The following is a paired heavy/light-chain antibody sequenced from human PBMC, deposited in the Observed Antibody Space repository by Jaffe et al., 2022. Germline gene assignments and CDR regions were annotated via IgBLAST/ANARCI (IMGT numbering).Heavy chain of an antibody. V-gene: IGHV3-30*02. CDR2: IRYDGSNK. CDR1: GFTFSSYG. CDR3: ARNRRITMVQGGQRSGDYYYYYMDV. Sequence: QVQLVESGGGVVQPGGSLRLSCAASGFTFSSYGMHWVRQAPGKGLEWVAFIRYDGSNKYYADSVKGRFTISRDNSKNTLYLQMNSLRAEDTAVYYCARNRRITMVQGGQRSGDYYYYYMDVWGKGTTVTVSS. J-gene: IGHJ6*03. D-gene: IGHD3-10*01.
Light chain of an antibody. CDR3: GADHGSGSNFVSWV. CDR2: VGTGGIVG. J-gene: IGLJ3*02. CDR1: SGYSNYK. V-gene: IGLV9-49*01. Sequence: QPVLTQPPSASASLGASVTLTCTLSSGYSNYKVDWYQQRPGKGPRFVMRVGTGGIVGSKGDGIPDRFSVLGSGLNRYLTIKNIQEEDESDYHCGADHGSGSNFVSWVFGGGTKLTVL.